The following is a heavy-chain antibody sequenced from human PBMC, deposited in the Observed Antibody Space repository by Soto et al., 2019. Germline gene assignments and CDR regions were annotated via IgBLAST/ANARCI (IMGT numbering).Heavy chain of an antibody. CDR1: GGSISDDSY. CDR2: IYHTGNT. J-gene: IGHJ5*01. CDR3: ARDEYQLLSSVSWFDS. D-gene: IGHD2-2*01. Sequence: SETLSLTCTVSGGSISDDSYWSWIRQTPGKGLEWIGYIYHTGNTYYNPSLRSRAPISVDKSKSQFSLKLISVTAADTAVYFCARDEYQLLSSVSWFDSWGQGTLVTVSS. V-gene: IGHV4-30-4*01.